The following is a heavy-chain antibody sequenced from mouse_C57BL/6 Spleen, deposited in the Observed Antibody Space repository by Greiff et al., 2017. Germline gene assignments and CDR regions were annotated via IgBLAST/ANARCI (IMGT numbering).Heavy chain of an antibody. CDR1: GYTFTSYW. J-gene: IGHJ3*01. V-gene: IGHV1-69*01. Sequence: QVQLKQPGAELVMPGASVKLSCKASGYTFTSYWMHWVKQRPGQGLEWIGEIDPSDSYTNYTQKFKGKSTLTVDKSSSTASMQLSSLTSAVTAVYYCAKSLYGPYPAWFAYWGQGTLVTVSA. CDR2: IDPSDSYT. CDR3: AKSLYGPYPAWFAY. D-gene: IGHD1-1*01.